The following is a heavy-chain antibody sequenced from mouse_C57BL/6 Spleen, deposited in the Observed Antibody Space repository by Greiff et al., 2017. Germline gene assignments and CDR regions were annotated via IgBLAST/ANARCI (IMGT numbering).Heavy chain of an antibody. D-gene: IGHD1-1*01. J-gene: IGHJ3*01. Sequence: VQLQQPGTELVKPGASVKLSCKASGYTFTSYWMHWVKQRPGQGLEWIGNINPSNGGTNYNEKFKSKATLTVDKSSSTAYMQLSSLTSEDSAVYYCARETAYYYGSSSFAYWGQGTLVTVSA. V-gene: IGHV1-53*01. CDR2: INPSNGGT. CDR3: ARETAYYYGSSSFAY. CDR1: GYTFTSYW.